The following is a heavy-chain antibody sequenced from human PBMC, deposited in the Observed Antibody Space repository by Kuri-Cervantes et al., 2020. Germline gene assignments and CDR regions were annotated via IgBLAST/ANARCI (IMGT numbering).Heavy chain of an antibody. V-gene: IGHV3-7*01. CDR3: AKADSGRGGEAD. Sequence: GESLKISCAASGFTFSSYWMSWVRQAPGKGLEWVANIKQDGSEKYYVDSVKGRFTISRDNAKNSLYLQMNSLRAEDTAVYYCAKADSGRGGEADWGQGTLVTVSS. CDR2: IKQDGSEK. D-gene: IGHD3-10*01. J-gene: IGHJ4*02. CDR1: GFTFSSYW.